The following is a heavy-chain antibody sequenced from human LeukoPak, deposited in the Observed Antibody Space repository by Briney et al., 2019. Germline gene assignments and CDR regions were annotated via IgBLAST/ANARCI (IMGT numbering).Heavy chain of an antibody. CDR1: GFTFSSYS. Sequence: PGGSLRLSCAASGFTFSSYSMNWVRQAPGKGLEWVSYISSSSSTIYYADSVKGRFTISRDNAKNSLYLQMNSLRDEDTAVYYCARDSDYYDSSGYYSFSKAFDIWGQGTMVTVSS. D-gene: IGHD3-22*01. V-gene: IGHV3-48*02. CDR3: ARDSDYYDSSGYYSFSKAFDI. CDR2: ISSSSSTI. J-gene: IGHJ3*02.